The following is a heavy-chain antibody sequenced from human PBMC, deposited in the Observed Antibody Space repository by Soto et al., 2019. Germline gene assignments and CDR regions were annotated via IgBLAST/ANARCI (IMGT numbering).Heavy chain of an antibody. Sequence: QVQLVQSGAEVKKPGASVKVSCKASGYTFTSYGISWVRQAPGQGLEWMGWISAYNGNTNYAQKLQGRVTMTTDTAVSTGYMEVRSLRSDDTAVYYCARVRVVGGSDEGLGWFDPWGQGTLVTVSS. D-gene: IGHD1-26*01. CDR3: ARVRVVGGSDEGLGWFDP. J-gene: IGHJ5*02. CDR1: GYTFTSYG. CDR2: ISAYNGNT. V-gene: IGHV1-18*01.